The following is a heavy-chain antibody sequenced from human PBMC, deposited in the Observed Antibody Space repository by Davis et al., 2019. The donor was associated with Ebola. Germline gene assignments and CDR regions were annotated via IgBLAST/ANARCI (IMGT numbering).Heavy chain of an antibody. CDR1: GGTSSSYA. CDR2: FIPLFGRA. J-gene: IGHJ4*02. V-gene: IGHV1-69*13. CDR3: ALGLGELSLLVY. Sequence: AASVKVSCKASGGTSSSYAISWVRQAPGQGLEWMGGFIPLFGRANYAQTFQGRVTITAGESTSTAYMELSGLRSEDTAVYYCALGLGELSLLVYWGQGTLVTVSS. D-gene: IGHD3-16*02.